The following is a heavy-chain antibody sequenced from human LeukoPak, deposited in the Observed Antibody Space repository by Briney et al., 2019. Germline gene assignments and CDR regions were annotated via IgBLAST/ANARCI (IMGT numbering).Heavy chain of an antibody. CDR2: ISPDSGYI. J-gene: IGHJ4*02. V-gene: IGHV3-21*01. CDR3: APFSALTHYYFDY. Sequence: GGSLRLSCAASGFTFSSHSLMWVRQAPGKGLEWVSSISPDSGYIYYADSVKGRFTISRDNAENSLFLQMNSLGAEDTAVYYCAPFSALTHYYFDYWGQGTLVTVSS. CDR1: GFTFSSHS. D-gene: IGHD6-6*01.